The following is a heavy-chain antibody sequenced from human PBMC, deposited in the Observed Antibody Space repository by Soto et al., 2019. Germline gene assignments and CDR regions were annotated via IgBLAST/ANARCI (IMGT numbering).Heavy chain of an antibody. D-gene: IGHD2-15*01. Sequence: PRASVKVSCKASGGTFSSYAISWVRQAPGQGLEWMGGIIPIFGTANYAQKFQGRVTITADESTSTAYMELSSLRSEDTAVYYCARTVVVAATPRGYYYYGMDVWGQGTTVTVSS. CDR2: IIPIFGTA. V-gene: IGHV1-69*01. CDR1: GGTFSSYA. CDR3: ARTVVVAATPRGYYYYGMDV. J-gene: IGHJ6*02.